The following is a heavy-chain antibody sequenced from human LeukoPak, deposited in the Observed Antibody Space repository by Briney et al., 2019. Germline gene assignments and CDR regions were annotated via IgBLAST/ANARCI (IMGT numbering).Heavy chain of an antibody. CDR3: AIDPNWGTHS. D-gene: IGHD7-27*01. Sequence: PGGSLRLSFAASGFTFSTYTMYWVRHPPGKRLGGVSIIGNNGGGIPYADSVRGRFTISRDNSKNALYLQMNSLRVEDTAVYYCAIDPNWGTHSWGQGVLVTVSS. CDR1: GFTFSTYT. V-gene: IGHV3-23*01. J-gene: IGHJ4*02. CDR2: IGNNGGGI.